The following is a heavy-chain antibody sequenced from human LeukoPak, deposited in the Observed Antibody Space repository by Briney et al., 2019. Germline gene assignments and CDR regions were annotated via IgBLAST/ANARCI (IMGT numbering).Heavy chain of an antibody. V-gene: IGHV3-30-3*01. J-gene: IGHJ4*02. CDR1: GFTFSSYA. CDR3: AKDVSSDWPSAGFDY. D-gene: IGHD6-19*01. Sequence: SGGSLRLSCAASGFTFSSYAMHWVRQAPGKGLEWVAVISYDGSNKYYADSVKGRFTISRDNSKNTLYLQMNSLRAEDTAVYYCAKDVSSDWPSAGFDYWGQGTLVTVSS. CDR2: ISYDGSNK.